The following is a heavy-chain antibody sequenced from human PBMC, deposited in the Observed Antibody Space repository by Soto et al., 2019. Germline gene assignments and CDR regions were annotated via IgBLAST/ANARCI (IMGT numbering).Heavy chain of an antibody. V-gene: IGHV4-59*01. CDR3: ARKFSSSWVFDY. CDR1: GDSINYYY. D-gene: IGHD2-2*01. J-gene: IGHJ4*02. Sequence: QVQLQESGPGLVKPSETLSLTCSVSGDSINYYYWSWIRQPPGKGLEWIGYIFYTGNTNYSPSLKGRVTMSLDTSKNQFSLTLSSVNSADTAVYYCARKFSSSWVFDYWGQGTLVTVSS. CDR2: IFYTGNT.